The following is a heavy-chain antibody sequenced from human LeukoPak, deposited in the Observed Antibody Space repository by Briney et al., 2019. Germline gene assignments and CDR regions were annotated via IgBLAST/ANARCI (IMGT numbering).Heavy chain of an antibody. CDR3: ARHERILFLEWLQDYYYYGMDV. D-gene: IGHD3-3*01. CDR1: GFTFSSYW. J-gene: IGHJ6*02. V-gene: IGHV3-7*01. Sequence: GGSLRLSCAASGFTFSSYWMSWVRQAPGKGLEWVANIKQDGSEKYYVDSVKGRFTISRDNAKNSLYLQMNSLRAEDTAVYYCARHERILFLEWLQDYYYYGMDVWGQGTTVTVSS. CDR2: IKQDGSEK.